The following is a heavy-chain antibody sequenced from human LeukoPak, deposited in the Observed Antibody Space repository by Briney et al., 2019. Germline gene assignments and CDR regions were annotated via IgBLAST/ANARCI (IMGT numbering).Heavy chain of an antibody. CDR2: IWYDGSNK. Sequence: PGGSLRLSCAASGFTFSSYGMHWVRQAPGKGLEWVAVIWYDGSNKYYADSVKGRFTISRDNSKNTLYLQMNSLRAEDTAVYYCARVQRGDTARTYYYYGMDVWGQGTTFTVSS. CDR3: ARVQRGDTARTYYYYGMDV. J-gene: IGHJ6*02. V-gene: IGHV3-33*08. CDR1: GFTFSSYG. D-gene: IGHD5-18*01.